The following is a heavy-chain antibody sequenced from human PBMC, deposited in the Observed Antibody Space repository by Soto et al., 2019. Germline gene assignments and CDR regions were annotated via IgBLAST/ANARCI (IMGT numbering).Heavy chain of an antibody. CDR2: ISYDGSNK. CDR3: AKDLGHGGRGAFDI. J-gene: IGHJ3*02. D-gene: IGHD7-27*01. V-gene: IGHV3-30*18. Sequence: QVQLVESGGGVVQPGRSLRLSCAASGFTFSFYGMHWVRQAPGKGLGWVAVISYDGSNKYNADSVKGRFTISRDNSKNTLYLQMNSLRAEDTAVYYCAKDLGHGGRGAFDIWGQGTMVTVSS. CDR1: GFTFSFYG.